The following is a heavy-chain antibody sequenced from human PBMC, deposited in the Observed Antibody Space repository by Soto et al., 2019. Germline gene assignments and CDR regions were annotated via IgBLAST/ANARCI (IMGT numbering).Heavy chain of an antibody. CDR3: ARLVTQSFVPN. Sequence: SETLSLTCTVSGGSISSSSYYWGWIRQPPGKGLEWIGSIYYSGSTYYNPSLKSRVTISVDTSKNQFSLKLSSVTAADTAVYYCARLVTQSFVPNWGQGTLVTVSS. CDR1: GGSISSSSYY. J-gene: IGHJ4*02. D-gene: IGHD1-26*01. V-gene: IGHV4-39*01. CDR2: IYYSGST.